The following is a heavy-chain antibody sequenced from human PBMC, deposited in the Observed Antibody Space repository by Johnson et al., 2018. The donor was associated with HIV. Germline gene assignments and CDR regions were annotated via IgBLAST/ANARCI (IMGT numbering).Heavy chain of an antibody. V-gene: IGHV3-33*01. CDR2: VWSDGNNK. CDR3: ARAGKCSGDAFDI. J-gene: IGHJ3*02. D-gene: IGHD3-10*02. CDR1: GFTFSDYG. Sequence: QVQLVESGGGVVQPGRSLRLSCAASGFTFSDYGIHWVRQAPGKGLEWVAVVWSDGNNKYYADSVKGRFTISRDNSKNTLYLQMNSLRAGDTAVYYCARAGKCSGDAFDIWGQGTMVTVSS.